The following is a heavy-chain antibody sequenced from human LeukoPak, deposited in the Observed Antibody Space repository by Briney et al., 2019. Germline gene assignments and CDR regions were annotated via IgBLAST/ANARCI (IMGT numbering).Heavy chain of an antibody. CDR3: TREARVGNWFDP. CDR1: GYTFTDYY. CDR2: INPDNGGT. D-gene: IGHD2-2*01. Sequence: ASVKVSCKASGYTFTDYYIHWVRQAPGQGLEWMGWINPDNGGTNYAQKFQGRVTMTRDTSIRAVYMDLSRLRSDDTAVFYCTREARVGNWFDPWGQGTQVTVSS. V-gene: IGHV1-2*02. J-gene: IGHJ5*02.